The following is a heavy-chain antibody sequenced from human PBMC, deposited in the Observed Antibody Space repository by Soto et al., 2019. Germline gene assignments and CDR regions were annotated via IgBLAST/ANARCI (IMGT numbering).Heavy chain of an antibody. D-gene: IGHD3-10*01. V-gene: IGHV4-59*01. J-gene: IGHJ5*02. CDR3: ARLLFGAANWFDP. Sequence: QVQLQESGPGLVKPSETLSLTCTVSGGSISSYYWSWIRQPPGKGLEWIGYIYYSGSTNYNPSLKSRVTIPVDTSKNQFSLKLSSVTAADTAVYYCARLLFGAANWFDPWGQGTLVTVSS. CDR1: GGSISSYY. CDR2: IYYSGST.